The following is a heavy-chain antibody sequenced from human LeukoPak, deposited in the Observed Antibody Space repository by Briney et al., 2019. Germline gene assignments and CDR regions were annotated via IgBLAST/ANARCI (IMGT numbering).Heavy chain of an antibody. D-gene: IGHD3-22*01. CDR3: ARTYYDGSRNPNWFDP. CDR2: MKPDSGAT. CDR1: GYTFTNYD. J-gene: IGHJ5*02. Sequence: GASVKVSCKASGYTFTNYDINWVRQAAGQGLEWMGWMKPDSGATDYAEKFRGRVTLTSDTSTSTAYMELSGLRSEDTAVYFCARTYYDGSRNPNWFDPWGQGTRVTVSS. V-gene: IGHV1-8*01.